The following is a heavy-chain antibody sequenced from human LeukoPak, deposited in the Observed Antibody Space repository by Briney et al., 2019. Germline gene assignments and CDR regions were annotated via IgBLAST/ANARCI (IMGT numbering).Heavy chain of an antibody. CDR1: GGSFSGYY. J-gene: IGHJ5*02. Sequence: SSETLSLTCAVYGGSFSGYYWSWIRQPPGKGLEWIGEINHSGSTNYNPSLKSRVTISVDKSKNQFSLKLSSVTAADTAVYYCARDLVGDNWFDPWGQGTLVTVSS. CDR3: ARDLVGDNWFDP. V-gene: IGHV4-34*01. CDR2: INHSGST. D-gene: IGHD2-15*01.